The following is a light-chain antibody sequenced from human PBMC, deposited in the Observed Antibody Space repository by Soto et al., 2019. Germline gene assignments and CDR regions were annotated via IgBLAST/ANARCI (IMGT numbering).Light chain of an antibody. Sequence: QSALAQPRSVSGSPGQSVTISCTGTSSDVGGYNYVSWYQQHPGKAPKLIIYDVSERPSGVPDRFSGSKSGNTASLTISGLQADDEAAYYCCSYAGSYTFGVFGGGTKLTVL. CDR1: SSDVGGYNY. V-gene: IGLV2-11*01. CDR2: DVS. J-gene: IGLJ2*01. CDR3: CSYAGSYTFGV.